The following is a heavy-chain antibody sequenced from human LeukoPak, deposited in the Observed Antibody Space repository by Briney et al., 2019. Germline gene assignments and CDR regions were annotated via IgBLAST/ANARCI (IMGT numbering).Heavy chain of an antibody. V-gene: IGHV3-9*01. CDR3: ARAGVRGVRDNWFDP. J-gene: IGHJ5*02. Sequence: GGSLRLSCAASGFTFDDYAMHWVRQAPGKGLEWVSGISWNSGSIGYADSVKGRFTISRDNAKNSLYLQMNSLRSEDTAVYYCARAGVRGVRDNWFDPWGQGTLVTVSS. D-gene: IGHD3-10*01. CDR2: ISWNSGSI. CDR1: GFTFDDYA.